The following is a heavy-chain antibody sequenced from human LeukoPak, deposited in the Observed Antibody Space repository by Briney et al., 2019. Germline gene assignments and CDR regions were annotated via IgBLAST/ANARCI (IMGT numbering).Heavy chain of an antibody. V-gene: IGHV3-21*01. CDR2: ISSSSSYI. D-gene: IGHD3-9*01. CDR1: GFTFSSYS. J-gene: IGHJ4*02. CDR3: ARDRYGNPTDY. Sequence: GGSLRLSCAASGFTFSSYSMNWVRQAPGKGLEWVSSISSSSSYIYYADSVKGRFTISRDNAKNTLYLQMNSLRAEDTAVYYCARDRYGNPTDYWGRGTLVTVSS.